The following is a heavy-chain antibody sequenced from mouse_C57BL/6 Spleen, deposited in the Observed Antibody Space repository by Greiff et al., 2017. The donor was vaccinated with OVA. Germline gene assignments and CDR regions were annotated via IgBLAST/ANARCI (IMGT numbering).Heavy chain of an antibody. CDR1: GYTFTSYW. CDR2: IDPSDSYT. J-gene: IGHJ2*01. Sequence: QVQLQQPGAELVKPGASVQLSCKASGYTFTSYWMQWVKQRPGQGLEWIGEIDPSDSYTNYNQKFKGKATLTVDTSSSTAYLQHSSLTSEDAAVYYGARAGLRQDDWGQGTTLTVSS. D-gene: IGHD2-4*01. CDR3: ARAGLRQDD. V-gene: IGHV1-50*01.